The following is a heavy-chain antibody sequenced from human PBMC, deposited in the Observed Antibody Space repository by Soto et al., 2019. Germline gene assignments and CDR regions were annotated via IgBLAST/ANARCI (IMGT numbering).Heavy chain of an antibody. CDR2: VSSSGTTM. CDR3: ARMGPRAARPSY. D-gene: IGHD6-6*01. V-gene: IGHV3-11*01. Sequence: QVQLAESGGGLVEPGGYLRISCAASGFTFSDYDMSWIRQSPGKGLEWVSFVSSSGTTMYFADYVKGRFTISRDNAKNSLYLQMNSLRAEDTAVYYCARMGPRAARPSYWGQGTLVTVSS. J-gene: IGHJ4*02. CDR1: GFTFSDYD.